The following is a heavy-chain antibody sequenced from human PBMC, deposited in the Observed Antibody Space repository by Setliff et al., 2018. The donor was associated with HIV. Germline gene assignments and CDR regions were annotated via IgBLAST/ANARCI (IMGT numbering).Heavy chain of an antibody. CDR1: GDSINRGNYY. V-gene: IGHV4-31*03. CDR3: ATSPAGEILGSRPFYFDY. D-gene: IGHD3-10*01. Sequence: SETLSLTCTVSGDSINRGNYYWSWIRQHPGKGLEWIGYIYYSGSTYYSPSLKSRVTISEDTSKNQFSLKMRSVTAADTAVYYCATSPAGEILGSRPFYFDYWGQGTLVTVSS. J-gene: IGHJ4*02. CDR2: IYYSGST.